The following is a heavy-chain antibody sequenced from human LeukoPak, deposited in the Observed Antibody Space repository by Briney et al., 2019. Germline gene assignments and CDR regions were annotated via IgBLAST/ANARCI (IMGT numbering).Heavy chain of an antibody. CDR1: GLTVNSNY. J-gene: IGHJ4*02. V-gene: IGHV3-66*01. Sequence: GGSLRLSCAASGLTVNSNYMSWVRQAPGKGLEWVSVIYNDGRTYYADSVKGRFTISRDNSKNTLYLQMNSLRVEDSAVYYCARGGVAVTAPFYWGQGTLITVSS. CDR3: ARGGVAVTAPFY. D-gene: IGHD2-21*02. CDR2: IYNDGRT.